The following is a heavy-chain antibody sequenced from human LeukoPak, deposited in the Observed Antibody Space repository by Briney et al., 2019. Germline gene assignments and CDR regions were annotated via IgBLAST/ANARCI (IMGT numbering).Heavy chain of an antibody. D-gene: IGHD4-23*01. V-gene: IGHV3-23*01. CDR1: GFTFSSYA. CDR3: ARALDYGGNARYYYYYYMDV. J-gene: IGHJ6*03. CDR2: ISGSGGST. Sequence: RGSLRLSCAASGFTFSSYAMSWVRQAPGKGLEWVPAISGSGGSTYYADSVKGRFTISRDNSKSTLYLQMYSLRAEDTAAYYCARALDYGGNARYYYYYYMDVWGKGTTVTVSS.